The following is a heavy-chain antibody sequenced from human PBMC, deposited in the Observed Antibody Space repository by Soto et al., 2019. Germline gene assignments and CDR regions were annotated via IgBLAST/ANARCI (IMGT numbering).Heavy chain of an antibody. CDR2: IYYSGTT. D-gene: IGHD6-13*01. J-gene: IGHJ4*02. V-gene: IGHV4-59*01. Sequence: SETLSLTCTVSGGSISTYYWSWIRQPPGKGLEWIGYIYYSGTTNYNPSLKSRVTISVDTSKDQFSLKLNSVTAADTAMYYCAREGPYSSSWYYFDYWGQGTLVTVSS. CDR1: GGSISTYY. CDR3: AREGPYSSSWYYFDY.